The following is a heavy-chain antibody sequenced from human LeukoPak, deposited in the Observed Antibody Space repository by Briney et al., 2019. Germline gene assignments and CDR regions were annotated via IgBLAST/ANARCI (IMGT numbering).Heavy chain of an antibody. V-gene: IGHV1-69*06. CDR3: ARGYGGNSEAFDI. CDR2: IIPIFGTA. J-gene: IGHJ3*02. CDR1: GGTFSSYA. D-gene: IGHD4-23*01. Sequence: SVKVSCKASGGTFSSYAISWVRQAPGQGLEWVGRIIPIFGTANYAQKFQGRLTITADKSTSTAYMELSSLRSEDTAVYYCARGYGGNSEAFDIWGQGTMVTVSS.